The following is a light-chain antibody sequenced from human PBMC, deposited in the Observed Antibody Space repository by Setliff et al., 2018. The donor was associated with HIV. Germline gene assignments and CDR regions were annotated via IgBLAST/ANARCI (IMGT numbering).Light chain of an antibody. CDR3: SSYTTSTTLEGV. Sequence: QSVLTQPPSVSGAPGQRVTISCTGSSSNIGAGYDVHWYQQLPGAAPKLLIYGNNNRPSGVPDRFSGSKSGTSASLAITGLQAEDEADYYCSSYTTSTTLEGVFGTGTKVTVL. CDR1: SSNIGAGYD. V-gene: IGLV1-40*01. J-gene: IGLJ1*01. CDR2: GNN.